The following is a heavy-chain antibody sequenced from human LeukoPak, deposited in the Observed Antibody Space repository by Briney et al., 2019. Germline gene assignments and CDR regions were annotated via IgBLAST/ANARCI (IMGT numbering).Heavy chain of an antibody. D-gene: IGHD3-10*01. CDR1: GYTFTGYY. V-gene: IGHV1-2*04. CDR2: INPNTGGI. J-gene: IGHJ6*04. CDR3: ARDAGIWFGEANYGVDV. Sequence: VASVKVSCKASGYTFTGYYLHWLRQAPGQGPEWMGRINPNTGGINYAQKFQGWVTMPRDTSIGTAYLDLGNLKSDDTAVYYCARDAGIWFGEANYGVDVWGKGTTVTVSS.